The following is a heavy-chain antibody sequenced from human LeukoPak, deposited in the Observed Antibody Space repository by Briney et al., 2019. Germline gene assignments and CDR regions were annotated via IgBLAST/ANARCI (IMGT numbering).Heavy chain of an antibody. CDR3: ARWGGHYYDTYYFDY. J-gene: IGHJ4*02. CDR1: GGSFSGYY. D-gene: IGHD3-22*01. V-gene: IGHV4-34*01. CDR2: INHSGST. Sequence: PSETLSLTCAVYGGSFSGYYWSWIRQPPGKGLEWIGEINHSGSTNYNPSLKSRVTISVDTSKNQFSLKLRSVTAADTAVYYCARWGGHYYDTYYFDYWGQGTLVTVSS.